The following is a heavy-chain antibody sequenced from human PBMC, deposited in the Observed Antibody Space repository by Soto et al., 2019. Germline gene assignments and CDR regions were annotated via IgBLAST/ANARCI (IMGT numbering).Heavy chain of an antibody. J-gene: IGHJ4*02. CDR1: GGSVSYNSYY. CDR3: ARLVVVAPVANV. D-gene: IGHD2-21*01. Sequence: SETLSLTCSVSGGSVSYNSYYWGWTRQPPGKGLEWVGGIFYTGTTYYNPSLKDRLSISVDTSKNSFSLNLTSVTAADTAVYFCARLVVVAPVANVWGQGALVTVSS. CDR2: IFYTGTT. V-gene: IGHV4-39*01.